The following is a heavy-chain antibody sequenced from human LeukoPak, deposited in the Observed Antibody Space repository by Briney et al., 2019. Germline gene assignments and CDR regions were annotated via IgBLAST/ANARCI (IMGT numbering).Heavy chain of an antibody. Sequence: LTGGSLRLSCAASGFTFSNYWMHWVRQAPGKGLVWVSRINSDGINTSYADSVKGRFTISRDNAKNSLYLQMNSLRVEDTALYYCARCTTGRTFGSLREIKRSREIDYWGQGALVTVSS. CDR2: INSDGINT. D-gene: IGHD1-1*01. CDR3: ARCTTGRTFGSLREIKRSREIDY. CDR1: GFTFSNYW. J-gene: IGHJ4*02. V-gene: IGHV3-74*01.